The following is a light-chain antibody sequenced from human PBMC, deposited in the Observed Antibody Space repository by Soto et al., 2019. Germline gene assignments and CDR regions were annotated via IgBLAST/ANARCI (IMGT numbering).Light chain of an antibody. V-gene: IGKV1-5*03. CDR2: NAS. Sequence: DVQRPKTTSTLSASVGDRVTITCLASQSISSWLAWYQQKPGKAPKFLIYNASTLESGVPSRFSGSGSGTEFTLTISSVQPDDFATYYCQHYNSYSEAFGQGSKVDNK. CDR1: QSISSW. J-gene: IGKJ1*01. CDR3: QHYNSYSEA.